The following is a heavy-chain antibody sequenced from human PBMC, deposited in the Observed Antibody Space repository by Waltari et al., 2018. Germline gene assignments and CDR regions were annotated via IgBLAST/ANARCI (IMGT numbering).Heavy chain of an antibody. CDR1: GYSFTSHW. J-gene: IGHJ4*02. Sequence: EVQLVQSGAEVKKPGESLKISCKGSGYSFTSHWIGWVRQMPGKGLEWMGIIYPGDSDTRYSPSYQGQVTISADKSISTAYLQWSSLKASDTAMYYCARLPVFWSGYYEYFDYWGQGTLVTVSS. CDR3: ARLPVFWSGYYEYFDY. CDR2: IYPGDSDT. D-gene: IGHD3-3*01. V-gene: IGHV5-51*01.